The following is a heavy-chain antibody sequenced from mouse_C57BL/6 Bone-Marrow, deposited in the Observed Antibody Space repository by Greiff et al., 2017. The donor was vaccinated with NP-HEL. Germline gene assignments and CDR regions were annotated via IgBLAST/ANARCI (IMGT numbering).Heavy chain of an antibody. CDR2: IYPRSGNT. D-gene: IGHD1-1*01. CDR1: GYTFTSYG. J-gene: IGHJ3*01. CDR3: AQYYSGPFAY. V-gene: IGHV1-81*01. Sequence: VQLQQSGAELARPGASVKLSCKASGYTFTSYGISWVKQRTGQGLEWIGEIYPRSGNTYYNEKFKGKATLTADKSSSTAYMELRSLTSEDSAVYFCAQYYSGPFAYWGQGTLVTVSA.